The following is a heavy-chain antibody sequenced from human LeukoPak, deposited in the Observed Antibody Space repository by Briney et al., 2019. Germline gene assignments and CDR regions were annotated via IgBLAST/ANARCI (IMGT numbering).Heavy chain of an antibody. Sequence: ASVKVSCKASGYTFTNYYIQWVRQAPGQGLEWVGWINPNSGDTNYAQKLQGRVTMTGDTSIITAFMELSRLTSDDTAVYYCARVVSGGVILAYWGQGTLVTVSS. V-gene: IGHV1-2*02. CDR3: ARVVSGGVILAY. D-gene: IGHD3-16*01. CDR1: GYTFTNYY. J-gene: IGHJ4*02. CDR2: INPNSGDT.